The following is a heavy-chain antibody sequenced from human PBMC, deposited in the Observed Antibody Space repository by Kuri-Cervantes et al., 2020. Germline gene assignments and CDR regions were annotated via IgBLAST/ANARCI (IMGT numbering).Heavy chain of an antibody. J-gene: IGHJ4*02. CDR3: ARDQTTGWFDY. V-gene: IGHV4-34*01. Sequence: SQTLSLTCAVYGGSFSGNYWSWIRQPPGKGLEWIGSIYHSGSTYYNPSLKSRVTISVDTSKNQFSLKLSSVTAADTAVYYCARDQTTGWFDYWGQGTLVTVSS. CDR1: GGSFSGNY. CDR2: IYHSGST. D-gene: IGHD4-17*01.